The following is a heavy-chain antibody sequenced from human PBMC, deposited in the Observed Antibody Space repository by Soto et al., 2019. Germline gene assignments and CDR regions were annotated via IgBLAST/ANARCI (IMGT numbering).Heavy chain of an antibody. CDR1: GFTFSSYA. J-gene: IGHJ5*02. D-gene: IGHD2-2*02. V-gene: IGHV3-23*01. Sequence: EVQLLESGGGLVQPGGSLRLSCAASGFTFSSYAMSWVRQAPGKGLEWVSAISGSGGSTYYADSVKGRFTISRDNSKNTLYLQMNSLRADDTAVYYCAKLPYIVVVPAAIHWFDPWGQGTLVTVSS. CDR3: AKLPYIVVVPAAIHWFDP. CDR2: ISGSGGST.